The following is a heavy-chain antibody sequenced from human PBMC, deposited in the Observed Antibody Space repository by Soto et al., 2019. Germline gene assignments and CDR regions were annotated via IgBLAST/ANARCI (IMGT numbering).Heavy chain of an antibody. J-gene: IGHJ6*02. D-gene: IGHD6-13*01. CDR3: ARDGAAAGTYYYYGMDV. V-gene: IGHV1-18*01. CDR2: ISAYNGNT. CDR1: GDTFTSYG. Sequence: ASVKVSCKASGDTFTSYGISWVRQAPGQRLEWMGWISAYNGNTNYAQKLQGRVTMTTDTSTSTAYMELRSLRSDDTAVYYCARDGAAAGTYYYYGMDVWGQGTTVTVSS.